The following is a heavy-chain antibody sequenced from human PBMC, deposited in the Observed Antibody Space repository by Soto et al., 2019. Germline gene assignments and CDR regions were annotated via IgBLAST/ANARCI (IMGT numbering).Heavy chain of an antibody. J-gene: IGHJ6*02. D-gene: IGHD2-15*01. V-gene: IGHV1-69*13. CDR1: GGTFSSYA. Sequence: AAVKVSCKASGGTFSSYAISWVRQAPGQGLEWMGGIIPIFGTANYAQKFQGRVTITADESTSTAYMELSSLRSEDTAVYYCARGSVGGYYYYGMDVWGQGTTVTVSS. CDR2: IIPIFGTA. CDR3: ARGSVGGYYYYGMDV.